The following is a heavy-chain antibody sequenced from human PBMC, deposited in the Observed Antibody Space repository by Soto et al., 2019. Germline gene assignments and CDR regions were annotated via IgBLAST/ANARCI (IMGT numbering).Heavy chain of an antibody. CDR1: GYTFTSYD. J-gene: IGHJ4*02. Sequence: QVQLVQSGAEVKKPGASVKVSCKASGYTFTSYDINWVRQATGQGLEWMGWMNPNSDNTGYAQTFQGRLTMTRNTPITTPYMDLSSLISQYTPVYYSARERGGGYFDYWGQGILVTVSS. CDR3: ARERGGGYFDY. V-gene: IGHV1-8*01. D-gene: IGHD3-16*01. CDR2: MNPNSDNT.